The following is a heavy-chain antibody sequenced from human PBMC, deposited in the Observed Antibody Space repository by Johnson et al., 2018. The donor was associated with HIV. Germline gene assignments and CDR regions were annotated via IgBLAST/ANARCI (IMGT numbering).Heavy chain of an antibody. Sequence: QMQLVESGGGVVQPGRSLRLSCAASGFTFSSYAMHWVRQAPGKGLEWVAVISYDGSNKYYADSVKGRFTISRDNSKNTLYLQMNSLKAEDTAVYYCAREIPQQWLVRRGAFDIWGQGTMVTVSS. CDR1: GFTFSSYA. V-gene: IGHV3-30*04. J-gene: IGHJ3*02. D-gene: IGHD6-19*01. CDR2: ISYDGSNK. CDR3: AREIPQQWLVRRGAFDI.